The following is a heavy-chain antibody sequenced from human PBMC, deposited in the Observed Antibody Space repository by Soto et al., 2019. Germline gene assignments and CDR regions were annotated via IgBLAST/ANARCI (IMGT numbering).Heavy chain of an antibody. CDR2: VYPGDSDT. D-gene: IGHD6-13*01. J-gene: IGHJ4*02. Sequence: GESLKISCKASGYSLSSYWIGWVRRTPGKGLEWMGIVYPGDSDTRYSPSFRGQVTISVDNSIRTAYLQWSSLRASDTAMYYCTRRAGYIDYWGQGTLVTVSS. CDR1: GYSLSSYW. CDR3: TRRAGYIDY. V-gene: IGHV5-51*01.